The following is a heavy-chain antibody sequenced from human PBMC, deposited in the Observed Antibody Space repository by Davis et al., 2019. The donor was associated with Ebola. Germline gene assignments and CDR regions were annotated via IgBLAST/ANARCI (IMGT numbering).Heavy chain of an antibody. CDR3: ARSITGIQYYGMDV. CDR1: GYTFTSYG. D-gene: IGHD1-20*01. Sequence: ASVKVSCKASGYTFTSYGISWVRQAPGQGFEWMGWISGYNGNTNSAQKFQGRVRMTTDTSTGTAYMELSSLRSEDTAVYYCARSITGIQYYGMDVWGQGTTVTVSS. V-gene: IGHV1-18*01. J-gene: IGHJ6*02. CDR2: ISGYNGNT.